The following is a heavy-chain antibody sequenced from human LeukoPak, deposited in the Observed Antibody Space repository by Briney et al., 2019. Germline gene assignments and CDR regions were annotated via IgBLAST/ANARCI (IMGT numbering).Heavy chain of an antibody. V-gene: IGHV3-21*04. D-gene: IGHD2-15*01. CDR2: VSSSSSYT. CDR1: GFTFSSYS. CDR3: AKQLGYCSDGSCYFPY. Sequence: PGGSLRLSCAASGFTFSSYSMNWVRQAPGKGLEWVSSVSSSSSYTYYADSVQGRFTISRDNSKSTLCLQMNSLRAEDTAVYYCAKQLGYCSDGSCYFPYWGQRTLVTVSS. J-gene: IGHJ4*02.